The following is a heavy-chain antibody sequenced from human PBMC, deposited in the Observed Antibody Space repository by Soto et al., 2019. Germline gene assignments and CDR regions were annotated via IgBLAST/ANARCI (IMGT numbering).Heavy chain of an antibody. CDR1: GFTLSGRS. CDR2: IDNAGTDS. V-gene: IGHV3-74*01. Sequence: EVQLVESGGGLVQPGGSLRLSCAASGFTLSGRSMHWVRQAPGKGLVWVSGIDNAGTDSTYADSVKGRFTSSRDNAKNMLYLQMTRLRVVDTAVYYCARGWFGPDVWGKGTTVTGSS. D-gene: IGHD3-10*01. J-gene: IGHJ6*04. CDR3: ARGWFGPDV.